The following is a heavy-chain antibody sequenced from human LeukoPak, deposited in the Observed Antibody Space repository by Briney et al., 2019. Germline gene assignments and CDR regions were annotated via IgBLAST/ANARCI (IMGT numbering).Heavy chain of an antibody. CDR2: IYYSGST. CDR1: GGSISSYY. Sequence: SETLSLTCTVSGGSISSYYWSWIRQPPGKGLEWIGYIYYSGSTNYNPSLKSRVTISVDTSKNQFSLKLGSVTAADTAVYYCARGPRYYGSDWGQGTLVTVSS. V-gene: IGHV4-59*01. J-gene: IGHJ4*02. CDR3: ARGPRYYGSD. D-gene: IGHD3-10*01.